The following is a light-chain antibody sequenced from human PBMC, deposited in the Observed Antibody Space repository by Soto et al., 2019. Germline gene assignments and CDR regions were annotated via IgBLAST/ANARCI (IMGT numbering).Light chain of an antibody. J-gene: IGKJ4*01. CDR1: QGIAPY. CDR3: QKYNSAPLT. CDR2: ATS. V-gene: IGKV1-27*01. Sequence: DVQMTQSPSSLSAFVGDRVTITCRASQGIAPYLAWFQQKPGKVPKLLIYATSILQSGVPSRFSGSGSGTDFTLTINSLQPEDVGTYYCQKYNSAPLTFGGGTKVEIK.